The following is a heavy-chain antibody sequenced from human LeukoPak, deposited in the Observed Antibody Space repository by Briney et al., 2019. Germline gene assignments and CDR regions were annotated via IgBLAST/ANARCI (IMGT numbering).Heavy chain of an antibody. J-gene: IGHJ3*02. CDR3: ARDRHYYDSSGYYLAAFDI. CDR2: INSDGSST. CDR1: GFKFDDYG. Sequence: GGSLRLSCEASGFKFDDYGMSWVRQAPGKGLVWVSRINSDGSSTSYADSVKGRFTISRDNAKNTLYLQMNSLRAEDTAVYYCARDRHYYDSSGYYLAAFDIWGQGTMVTVSS. D-gene: IGHD3-22*01. V-gene: IGHV3-74*01.